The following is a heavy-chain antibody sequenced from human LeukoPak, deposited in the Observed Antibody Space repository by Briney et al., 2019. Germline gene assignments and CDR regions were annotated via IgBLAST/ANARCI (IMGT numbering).Heavy chain of an antibody. CDR2: IIPILGIA. V-gene: IGHV1-69*04. D-gene: IGHD1-26*01. J-gene: IGHJ3*02. CDR1: GGTFSSYA. CDR3: ARGGGTYSDAFDI. Sequence: SVKVSCKASGGTFSSYAISWVRQAPGQGLEWMGRIIPILGIANYAQKFQGRVTITADKSTSTAYKELSSLRSEDTAVYYCARGGGTYSDAFDIWGQGTMVTVSS.